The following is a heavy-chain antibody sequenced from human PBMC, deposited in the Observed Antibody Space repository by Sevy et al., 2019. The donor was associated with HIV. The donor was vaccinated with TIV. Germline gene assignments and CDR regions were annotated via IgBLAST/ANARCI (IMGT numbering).Heavy chain of an antibody. CDR3: AREGCTRPHDY. Sequence: GGSLRLSCAASGFAFYDYSMSWIRQAPGKGLEWVATLSFGCGKINYADSVKGRFTISRDNSKNSFYLQMDNLRVEDTALYYCAREGCTRPHDYWGQGARVPFSS. CDR2: LSFGCGKI. V-gene: IGHV3-23*01. J-gene: IGHJ4*02. D-gene: IGHD2-8*01. CDR1: GFAFYDYS.